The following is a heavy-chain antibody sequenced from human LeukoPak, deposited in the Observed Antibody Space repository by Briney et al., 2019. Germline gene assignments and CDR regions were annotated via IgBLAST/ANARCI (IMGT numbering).Heavy chain of an antibody. CDR1: GITFSTYA. CDR3: ARGSGGRDFWSGYYYYYYGMDV. CDR2: ISPSGGST. D-gene: IGHD3-3*01. Sequence: PGGSLRLSCAASGITFSTYAMSWVRQAPGKGLEWVSAISPSGGSTYYADSVKGRFTISRDNSKNTLYLQMNSLRAEDTAVYYCARGSGGRDFWSGYYYYYYGMDVWGQGTTVTVSS. J-gene: IGHJ6*02. V-gene: IGHV3-23*01.